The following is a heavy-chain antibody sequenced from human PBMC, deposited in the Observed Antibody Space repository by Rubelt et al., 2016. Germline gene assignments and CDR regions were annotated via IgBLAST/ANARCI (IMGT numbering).Heavy chain of an antibody. Sequence: QLQLQESGPGLVKPSQTLSLTCTVSGGSISSGYYWGWIRQPPGKGLEWIGSIYHSGSTYYNPSLKSRFTISVDTSKNQCSLKLSAVTAADTAVYYCARGRVKYSSSSDYWGQGTLVTVSS. J-gene: IGHJ4*02. CDR1: GGSISSGYY. D-gene: IGHD6-6*01. V-gene: IGHV4-38-2*02. CDR3: ARGRVKYSSSSDY. CDR2: IYHSGST.